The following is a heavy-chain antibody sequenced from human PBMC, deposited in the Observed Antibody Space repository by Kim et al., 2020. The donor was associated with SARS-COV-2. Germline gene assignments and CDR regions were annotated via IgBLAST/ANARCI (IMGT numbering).Heavy chain of an antibody. V-gene: IGHV3-53*01. D-gene: IGHD7-27*01. J-gene: IGHJ5*02. CDR3: RRGHWGDTPS. CDR1: GFIVTNHY. CDR2: IHIDGTT. Sequence: GGSPRLSCAASGFIVTNHYLTWVRQAPGKGLEWLSMIHIDGTTYYADSVRGRFTISRDTSENTLYLQMNNLRAEDTAIYFCRRGHWGDTPSWGQGTRVTISS.